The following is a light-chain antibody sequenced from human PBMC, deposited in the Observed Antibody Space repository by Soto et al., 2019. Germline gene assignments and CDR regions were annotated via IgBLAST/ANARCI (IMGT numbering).Light chain of an antibody. V-gene: IGKV3-15*01. Sequence: EIVMTQSPATLSVSPGERATLSCRASQSISTNLAWYQQKPGQAPSLLISGASTRAAGIPARFSGSGSGTEFTLTISNLQSEDFAIYYCQQYISRPTFGQGTRLEIK. CDR2: GAS. J-gene: IGKJ5*01. CDR1: QSISTN. CDR3: QQYISRPT.